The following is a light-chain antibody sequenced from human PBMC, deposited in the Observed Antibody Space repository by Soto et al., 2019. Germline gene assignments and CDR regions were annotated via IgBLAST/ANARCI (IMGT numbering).Light chain of an antibody. J-gene: IGKJ4*01. CDR2: DAS. CDR3: QQYNSYSALT. V-gene: IGKV1-5*01. Sequence: DIQMTQSPSXLSASVGDRVTITCRASXSISXWLAWYQQKPGKAPKLLIYDASSLESGVPSRFSGSGSGTEFTLTISSLQPDDFATYYCQQYNSYSALTFGGGTKVEIK. CDR1: XSISXW.